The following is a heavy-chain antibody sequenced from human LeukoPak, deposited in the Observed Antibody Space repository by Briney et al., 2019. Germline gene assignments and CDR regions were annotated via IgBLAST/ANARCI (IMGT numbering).Heavy chain of an antibody. CDR2: INHRGST. D-gene: IGHD6-19*01. J-gene: IGHJ3*02. CDR3: ATYSTGFDI. CDR1: GGSFSDYY. V-gene: IGHV4-34*01. Sequence: SEALSLTCAVYGGSFSDYYWTWIRQPPGKGLEWIGEINHRGSTHYNPSLKSRVTISVDTSKKQFSLKLSSVTAADTAVYYCATYSTGFDIWGQGTVVTVSS.